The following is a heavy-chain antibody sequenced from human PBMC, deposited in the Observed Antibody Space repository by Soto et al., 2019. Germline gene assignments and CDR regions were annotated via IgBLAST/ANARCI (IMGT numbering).Heavy chain of an antibody. CDR1: GFTFSSYG. D-gene: IGHD2-15*01. Sequence: QVQLVESGGGVVQPGRSLRLSCAASGFTFSSYGMHWVRQAPGKGLEWVAVIWYDGSNKYYADSVKGRFTISRDNSKNTLYLQMNILRAEDTAVYYCARDRQRRGGSFDYWGQGTLVTVSS. V-gene: IGHV3-33*01. CDR2: IWYDGSNK. CDR3: ARDRQRRGGSFDY. J-gene: IGHJ4*02.